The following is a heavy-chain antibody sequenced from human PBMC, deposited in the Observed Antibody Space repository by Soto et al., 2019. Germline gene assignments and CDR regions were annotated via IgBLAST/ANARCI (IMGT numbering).Heavy chain of an antibody. CDR3: ARGRGYSYGLDP. CDR1: GDPISSNNNY. V-gene: IGHV4-30-4*01. Sequence: SETLSLTCTVSGDPISSNNNYWSWIRQPPGEGLEWIGFISYSGTTSYSPSLKSRVAISLDTSKNQLSLSLSSVTAADTAVYYCARGRGYSYGLDPWGQGTLVTVSS. J-gene: IGHJ5*02. D-gene: IGHD5-18*01. CDR2: ISYSGTT.